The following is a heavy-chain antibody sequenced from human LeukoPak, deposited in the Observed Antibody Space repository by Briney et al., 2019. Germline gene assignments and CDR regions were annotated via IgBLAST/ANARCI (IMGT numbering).Heavy chain of an antibody. CDR1: GGSISSYY. V-gene: IGHV4-4*07. CDR2: IYTSGST. CDR3: AGTRLLWFGESLDY. Sequence: SETLSLTCTVSGGSISSYYWSWIRQPAGKGLEWIGRIYTSGSTNYNPSLKSRVTMSVDTSKNQFSLKLSSVTAADTAVYYCAGTRLLWFGESLDYWDQGTLVTVSS. D-gene: IGHD3-10*01. J-gene: IGHJ4*02.